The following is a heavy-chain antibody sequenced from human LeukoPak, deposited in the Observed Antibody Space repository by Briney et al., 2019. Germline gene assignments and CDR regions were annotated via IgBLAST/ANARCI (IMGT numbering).Heavy chain of an antibody. CDR2: INPSDGGT. J-gene: IGHJ6*03. CDR1: GYTFTMYY. D-gene: IGHD1-26*01. V-gene: IGHV1-46*01. Sequence: ASVKVSCKASGYTFTMYYIHWVRQAPGQGLEWMGMINPSDGGTTYAQRFQGRVTMTRDMSTTTVYMDLRSLRSEDTAVYFCAREQIGGLSGSWGGLFASYYTYYYMDVWGRGTTVTVSS. CDR3: AREQIGGLSGSWGGLFASYYTYYYMDV.